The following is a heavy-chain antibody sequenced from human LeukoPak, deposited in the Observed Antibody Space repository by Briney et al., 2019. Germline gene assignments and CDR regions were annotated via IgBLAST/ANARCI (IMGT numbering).Heavy chain of an antibody. J-gene: IGHJ4*02. CDR1: GFTFSDYY. V-gene: IGHV3-11*01. CDR3: ARDSPGVLMAYAPHFDY. D-gene: IGHD2-8*01. CDR2: ISSSGSTI. Sequence: GGSLRLSCAASGFTFSDYYMSWIRQAPGKGLEWVSYISSSGSTIYYADSVKGRFTISRDNAKNSLYLQMNSLRAEDTAVYYCARDSPGVLMAYAPHFDYWGQGTLVTVSS.